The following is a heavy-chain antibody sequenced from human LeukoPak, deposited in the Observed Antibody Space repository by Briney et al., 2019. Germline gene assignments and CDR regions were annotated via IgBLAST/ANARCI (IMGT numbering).Heavy chain of an antibody. CDR2: INPNSGGT. D-gene: IGHD1-14*01. CDR1: GYTFTGYY. V-gene: IGHV1-2*02. J-gene: IGHJ5*02. CDR3: ARVGSLESEGNWFDP. Sequence: GASVKVSCKASGYTFTGYYMHWVRQAPGQGLEWMGWINPNSGGTNSAQKFQGRVTMTRDTSISTAYMELSSLRSEDTAVYYCARVGSLESEGNWFDPWGQGTLVTVSS.